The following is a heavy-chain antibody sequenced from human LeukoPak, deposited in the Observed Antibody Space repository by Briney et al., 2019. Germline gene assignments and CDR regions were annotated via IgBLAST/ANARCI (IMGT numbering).Heavy chain of an antibody. J-gene: IGHJ5*02. D-gene: IGHD6-6*01. CDR2: IYPGDSDT. V-gene: IGHV5-51*01. CDR1: GYTFTSYW. CDR3: ARLIVGSSSTGWFDP. Sequence: GESLKISCQSSGYTFTSYWIGWVRQMPGKGLQWMGIIYPGDSDTTYSPSFQGQVTISADKSFSTAYLQWSSLKASDTAIYYCARLIVGSSSTGWFDPWGQGTLVTVSS.